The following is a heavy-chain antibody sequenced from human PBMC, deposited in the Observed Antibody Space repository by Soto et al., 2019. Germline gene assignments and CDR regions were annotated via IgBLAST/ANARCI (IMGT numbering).Heavy chain of an antibody. CDR2: IYYSGST. CDR1: GGSISSYY. V-gene: IGHV4-59*01. J-gene: IGHJ4*02. CDR3: AREYSSGWCFDY. Sequence: PSETLSLTCTVSGGSISSYYWSWVRQPPGKGLEWIGYIYYSGSTKYNPSLKSRVTISVDTSKNQFSLKLSSVTAADTAVYYCAREYSSGWCFDYWGQGTLVTGSS. D-gene: IGHD6-19*01.